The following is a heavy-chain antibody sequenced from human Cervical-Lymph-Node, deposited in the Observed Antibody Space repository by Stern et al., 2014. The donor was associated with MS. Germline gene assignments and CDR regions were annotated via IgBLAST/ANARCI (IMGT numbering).Heavy chain of an antibody. J-gene: IGHJ3*01. CDR1: GFSFSSYS. CDR2: MSHDGKNI. V-gene: IGHV3-30*04. Sequence: MQLVDSGGGLVQPGRSLRLSCTGSGFSFSSYSMHWVRQAPGKGLEWLALMSHDGKNIQYGDSVKGRFIITRDNPKNTLYLQMNNMTAEDTAMFFCARAIATGGNYRLDLWGQGTMVIVS. D-gene: IGHD6-13*01. CDR3: ARAIATGGNYRLDL.